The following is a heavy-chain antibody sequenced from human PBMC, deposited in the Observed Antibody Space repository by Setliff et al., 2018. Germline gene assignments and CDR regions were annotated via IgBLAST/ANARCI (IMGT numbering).Heavy chain of an antibody. CDR1: GYTFKTYG. J-gene: IGHJ4*02. D-gene: IGHD2-15*01. Sequence: ASVKVSCKASGYTFKTYGFTWVRQAPGQGLEWMGWISPYNGNTNSAQKFQGRVTMTTDTSTSTAYMELSSLTSEDTAMYYCARSGLGGSPQYFFDSWGQGTLVTVSS. CDR2: ISPYNGNT. CDR3: ARSGLGGSPQYFFDS. V-gene: IGHV1-18*01.